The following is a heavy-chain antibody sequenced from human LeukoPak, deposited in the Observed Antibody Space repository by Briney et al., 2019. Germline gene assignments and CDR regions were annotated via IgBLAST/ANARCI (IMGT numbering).Heavy chain of an antibody. J-gene: IGHJ4*02. CDR3: AAVRMRWDTYYYFWSCYYTADY. D-gene: IGHD3-3*01. CDR1: GFTFTSSA. CDR2: IIIGSGNT. Sequence: SVTLSCTASGFTFTSSAMQWVRQARGQRLEWIGWIIIGSGNTTYAQTFQERDTITRDMSTSTADMELSSLRSEDTAVYYCAAVRMRWDTYYYFWSCYYTADYWGQGTLFTASS. V-gene: IGHV1-58*02.